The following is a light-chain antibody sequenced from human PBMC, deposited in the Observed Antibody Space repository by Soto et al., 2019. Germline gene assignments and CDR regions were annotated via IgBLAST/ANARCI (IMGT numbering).Light chain of an antibody. Sequence: EIVLTQSPDTLSFSPGDRVTLSCRASQSLSSTYLAWYQHKPGQAPRLLIYGGSSRPTGIPDRFSGSGSWTDFTITISRLEPDDFAVYYCQQYGTSPALTFGGGTKVEIE. CDR1: QSLSSTY. CDR2: GGS. CDR3: QQYGTSPALT. V-gene: IGKV3-20*01. J-gene: IGKJ4*01.